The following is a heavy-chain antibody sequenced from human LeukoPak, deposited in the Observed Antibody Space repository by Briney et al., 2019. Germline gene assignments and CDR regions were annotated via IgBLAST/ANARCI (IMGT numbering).Heavy chain of an antibody. V-gene: IGHV1-8*03. CDR1: GYTFTSYD. Sequence: RASVKVSCKASGYTFTSYDINWVRQATGQGLEWMGWMNPNSGNTGHAQKFQGRVTITRNTSISTAYMELSSLRSEDTAVYYCARGRRAPYYDFWSGYPSDFDYWGQGTLVTVSS. CDR2: MNPNSGNT. CDR3: ARGRRAPYYDFWSGYPSDFDY. J-gene: IGHJ4*02. D-gene: IGHD3-3*01.